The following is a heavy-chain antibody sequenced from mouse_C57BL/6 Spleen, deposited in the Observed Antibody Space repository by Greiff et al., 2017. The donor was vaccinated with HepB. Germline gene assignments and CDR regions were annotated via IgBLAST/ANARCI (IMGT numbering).Heavy chain of an antibody. CDR2: ISYSGST. CDR3: ARTARIKY. Sequence: EVQLQQSGPGLVKPSQSLSLTCTVTGYSITSGYGWNWIRQFPGNKLEWMGYISYSGSTNYNPSLKSRISITRDTSKNQFFMQLNSVTTEDTTTYYCARTARIKYWGQGTTLTVSS. J-gene: IGHJ2*01. V-gene: IGHV3-2*02. CDR1: GYSITSGYG. D-gene: IGHD1-2*01.